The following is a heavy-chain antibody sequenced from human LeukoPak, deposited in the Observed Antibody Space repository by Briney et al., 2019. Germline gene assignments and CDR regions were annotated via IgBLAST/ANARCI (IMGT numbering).Heavy chain of an antibody. Sequence: EASVKVSCKASGYTFTSYGISWVRRAPGQGLEWMGWISAYNGNTNYAQKLQGRVTMTTDTSTSTAYMELRSLRSDDTAVYYCARDRYGDGVDYWGQGTLVTVSS. CDR1: GYTFTSYG. D-gene: IGHD4-17*01. CDR2: ISAYNGNT. CDR3: ARDRYGDGVDY. J-gene: IGHJ4*02. V-gene: IGHV1-18*04.